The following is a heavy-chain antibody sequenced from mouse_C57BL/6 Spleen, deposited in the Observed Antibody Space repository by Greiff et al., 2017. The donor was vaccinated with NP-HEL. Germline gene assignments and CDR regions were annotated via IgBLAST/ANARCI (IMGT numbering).Heavy chain of an antibody. Sequence: QVQLQQPGTELVKPGASVKLSCKASGYTFTSYWMHWVKQRPGQGLEWIGNINPSNGGTNYNEKFKSKATLTVDKSSSTAYMQLSSLTSEDSAVCYCARSDYYDYDVGAMDYWGQGTSVTVSS. V-gene: IGHV1-53*01. CDR1: GYTFTSYW. D-gene: IGHD2-4*01. J-gene: IGHJ4*01. CDR3: ARSDYYDYDVGAMDY. CDR2: INPSNGGT.